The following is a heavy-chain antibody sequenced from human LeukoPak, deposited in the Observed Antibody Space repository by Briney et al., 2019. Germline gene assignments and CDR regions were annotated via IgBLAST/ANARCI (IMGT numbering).Heavy chain of an antibody. J-gene: IGHJ4*02. Sequence: GGSLRLSCAASGFTFSGYGMHWVRQAPGKGLEWVTYLRSGGNDKYIADSVKGRFTISRDNSKNTLSLQMNSLRVEDTAVYYCARDLYGSGSYDYWGQGTLVTVSS. CDR1: GFTFSGYG. D-gene: IGHD3-10*01. V-gene: IGHV3-30*02. CDR2: LRSGGNDK. CDR3: ARDLYGSGSYDY.